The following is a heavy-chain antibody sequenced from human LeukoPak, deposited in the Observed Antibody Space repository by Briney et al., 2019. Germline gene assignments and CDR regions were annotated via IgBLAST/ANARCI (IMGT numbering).Heavy chain of an antibody. Sequence: GGSLRLSCAASGFTFNSYAMSWVRQAPGKGLEWVSAISGSGGNSYYADSVKGRFTISRDNSKNTLYLQMNSLRAEDTAVYYCAKSDDILTGYPYGMDVWGKGTTVTVSS. CDR2: ISGSGGNS. D-gene: IGHD3-9*01. V-gene: IGHV3-23*01. CDR3: AKSDDILTGYPYGMDV. J-gene: IGHJ6*04. CDR1: GFTFNSYA.